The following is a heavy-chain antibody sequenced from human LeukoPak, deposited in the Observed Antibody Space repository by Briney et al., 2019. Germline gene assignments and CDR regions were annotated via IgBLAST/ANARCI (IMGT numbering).Heavy chain of an antibody. Sequence: PGGSLRLSCAASGFTFSSYAMSWVRQAPGKGLEWVANIKQDGSEKFYVDSVKGRFTISRDNAKNSLYLQMNSLRAEDTAVYYCARDQSLRYFDWSRYWGQGTLVTVSS. J-gene: IGHJ4*02. CDR3: ARDQSLRYFDWSRY. V-gene: IGHV3-7*01. CDR1: GFTFSSYA. CDR2: IKQDGSEK. D-gene: IGHD3-9*01.